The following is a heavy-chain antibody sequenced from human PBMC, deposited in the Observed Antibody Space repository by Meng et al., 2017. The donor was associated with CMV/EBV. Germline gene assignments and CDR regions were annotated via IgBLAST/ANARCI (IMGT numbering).Heavy chain of an antibody. CDR3: ARDLVVLPAAARGYYVYAMDV. CDR2: ISTYNGNT. CDR1: DYTFTNYGYG. V-gene: IGHV1-18*01. Sequence: ASVKVSCKASDYTFTNYGYGISWVRQAPGQGLEWMGWISTYNGNTNYAQKLQGRVTITADTSTSTAYMELTSLTSDDTAVYYCARDLVVLPAAARGYYVYAMDVWGQGTTVTVSS. D-gene: IGHD2-2*01. J-gene: IGHJ6*02.